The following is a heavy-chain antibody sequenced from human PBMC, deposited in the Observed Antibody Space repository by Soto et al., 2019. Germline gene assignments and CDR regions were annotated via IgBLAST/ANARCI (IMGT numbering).Heavy chain of an antibody. CDR2: ISWDGGST. J-gene: IGHJ4*02. Sequence: VQLVESGGVVVQPGGSLRLSCAASGFTFDDYTMHWVRQAPGKGLEWVSLISWDGGSTYYADSVKGRFTISRDNSKNSLYLQMNSLRTEDTALYYCAKATATTYSSSWYGGWYYFDYWGQGTLVTVSS. CDR3: AKATATTYSSSWYGGWYYFDY. V-gene: IGHV3-43*01. D-gene: IGHD6-13*01. CDR1: GFTFDDYT.